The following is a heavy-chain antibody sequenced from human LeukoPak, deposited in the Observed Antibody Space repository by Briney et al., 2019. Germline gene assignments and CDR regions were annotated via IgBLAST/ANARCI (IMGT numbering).Heavy chain of an antibody. D-gene: IGHD1-1*01. CDR3: ARTGNEAFDI. Sequence: KASETLSLTCTVSGGSISSYYWSWIRQPPGKGLEWIGYIYYSGSTNYNPSLKSRVTISVDTSKNQFSLKLSSVTAADTAVFYCARTGNEAFDIWGQGTMVTVSS. CDR1: GGSISSYY. CDR2: IYYSGST. V-gene: IGHV4-59*01. J-gene: IGHJ3*02.